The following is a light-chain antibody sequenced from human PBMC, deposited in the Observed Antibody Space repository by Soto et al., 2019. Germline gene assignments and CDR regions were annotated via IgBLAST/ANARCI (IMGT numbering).Light chain of an antibody. CDR2: GSN. CDR3: GAWDDSLSGAV. J-gene: IGLJ7*01. CDR1: SSNIGSNS. V-gene: IGLV1-47*01. Sequence: QSALTQPPSASGTPGQRVTISCSGSSSNIGSNSVYWYQQLPGTAPKLLIYGSNQRPSGVPDRFSGSKSGTSASLAISGLRSEDEADYYCGAWDDSLSGAVFGGGTQLTVL.